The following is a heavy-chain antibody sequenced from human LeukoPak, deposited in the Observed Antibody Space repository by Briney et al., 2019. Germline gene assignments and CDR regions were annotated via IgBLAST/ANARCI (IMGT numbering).Heavy chain of an antibody. J-gene: IGHJ4*02. CDR1: GYNFISYY. V-gene: IGHV1-46*01. CDR2: INPSGGST. CDR3: ARKIYFDY. Sequence: GASVKVSCKASGYNFISYYMHWVRQAPGQGLEWMGIINPSGGSTSYAQKFQDRVTMTRDTSTSTVYMELSSLKSEDTAVYYCARKIYFDYWGQGTLVTVSS.